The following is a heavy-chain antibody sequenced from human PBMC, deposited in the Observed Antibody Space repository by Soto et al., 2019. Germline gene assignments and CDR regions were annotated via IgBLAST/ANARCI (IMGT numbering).Heavy chain of an antibody. CDR1: GGAISSYY. CDR3: ARSPVRDYVWGSYRYRGSLGRGFDI. V-gene: IGHV4-59*01. D-gene: IGHD3-16*02. CDR2: SYYRGST. Sequence: PSETLSLTGTVSGGAISSYYWSWIRQPPWEGREWRGDSYYRGSTNYNPSLKSRVTISVDTSKNQFSLKLSSVTAADTAVYYCARSPVRDYVWGSYRYRGSLGRGFDIWGQGTMVTVSS. J-gene: IGHJ3*02.